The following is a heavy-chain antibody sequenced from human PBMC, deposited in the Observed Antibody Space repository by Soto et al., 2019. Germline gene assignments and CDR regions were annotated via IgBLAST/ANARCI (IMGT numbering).Heavy chain of an antibody. CDR2: IYYSGST. D-gene: IGHD6-13*01. CDR3: ARVETAAYYFDY. CDR1: GGSISSGDYY. J-gene: IGHJ4*02. V-gene: IGHV4-30-4*01. Sequence: SETLSLTCTVSGGSISSGDYYWSWIRQPPGKGLEWIGYIYYSGSTYYNPSLKSRVTISVDTSKNQFSLKLSSVTAADTAVYYCARVETAAYYFDYWGQGTLVTVSS.